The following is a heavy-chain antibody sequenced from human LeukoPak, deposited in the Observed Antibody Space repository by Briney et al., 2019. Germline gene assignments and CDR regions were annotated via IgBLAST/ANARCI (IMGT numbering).Heavy chain of an antibody. Sequence: PSETLSLTCSVSGGSISCSSYFWGWIRQPPGKGLEWIGNIYYRGSTYYNPSLKSRVIMSIDTSKNRFSLKVTSVPATDTAVYSGAKTVWSRLAAGLDSWGQGTLVTVSS. CDR1: GGSISCSSYF. D-gene: IGHD2-21*02. J-gene: IGHJ4*02. CDR2: IYYRGST. V-gene: IGHV4-39*01. CDR3: AKTVWSRLAAGLDS.